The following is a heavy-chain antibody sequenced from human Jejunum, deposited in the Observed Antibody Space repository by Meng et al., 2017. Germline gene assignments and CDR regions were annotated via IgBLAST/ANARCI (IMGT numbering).Heavy chain of an antibody. CDR1: GASISRTNW. V-gene: IGHV4-4*02. CDR2: IDPSEST. D-gene: IGHD2-8*01. Sequence: HVGLQESGPGLVKPSGTLSLTCAVSGASISRTNWWSWVRQPPGKGLEWIGKIDPSESTHYNPSLKGRVTISADRSKNQFSLRLTSVTAADTAIYYCARAYCTDVSCHDFFDSWGQGTLVTVSS. CDR3: ARAYCTDVSCHDFFDS. J-gene: IGHJ4*02.